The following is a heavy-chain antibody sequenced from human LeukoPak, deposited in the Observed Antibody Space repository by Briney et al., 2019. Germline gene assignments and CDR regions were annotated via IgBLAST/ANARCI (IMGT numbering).Heavy chain of an antibody. CDR2: TKSKTDGGTT. CDR3: MRAYPYDY. Sequence: GGSLRLSCAASGFTFSNAWMSWVRQAPGKGLEWVGRTKSKTDGGTTGYAAPVKGRFTISRDDSKNTAYLQMNSLKTEDTAMYYCMRAYPYDYWGQGTLVTVSS. J-gene: IGHJ4*02. CDR1: GFTFSNAW. V-gene: IGHV3-15*01.